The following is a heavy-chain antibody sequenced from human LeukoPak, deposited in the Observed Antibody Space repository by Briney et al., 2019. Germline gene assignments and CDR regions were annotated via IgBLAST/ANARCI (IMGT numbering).Heavy chain of an antibody. CDR2: MNPNSGNT. CDR3: ARGLNRRSYYGGYYYYYMDV. D-gene: IGHD3-10*01. Sequence: ASVKVSCKASGYTFTGYYMHWVRQAPGQGLEWMGWMNPNSGNTGYAQKFQGRVTMTRNTSISTAYMELSSLRSEDTAVYYCARGLNRRSYYGGYYYYYMDVWGKGTTVTISS. CDR1: GYTFTGYY. J-gene: IGHJ6*03. V-gene: IGHV1-8*02.